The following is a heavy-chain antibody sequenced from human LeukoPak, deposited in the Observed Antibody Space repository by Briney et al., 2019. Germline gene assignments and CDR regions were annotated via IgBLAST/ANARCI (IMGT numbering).Heavy chain of an antibody. CDR1: GGSISSYY. J-gene: IGHJ6*03. V-gene: IGHV4-59*01. CDR2: IYYSGST. Sequence: SETLSLTCTVSGGSISSYYWSWIRQPAGKGLEWIGYIYYSGSTNYNPSLKSRVTISVDTSKNQFSLNLSSVTAADTAVYYCARVGYSRGWYYLDVWGKGTTVTVSS. CDR3: ARVGYSRGWYYLDV. D-gene: IGHD6-19*01.